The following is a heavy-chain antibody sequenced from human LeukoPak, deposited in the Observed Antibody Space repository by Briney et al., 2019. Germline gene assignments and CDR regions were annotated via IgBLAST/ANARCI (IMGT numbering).Heavy chain of an antibody. Sequence: PGGTLRLSCAASGFTFGNFPMSWVREAPGTGLEWFSAIGGSGVATYCADSVKVRFAISKNNSKNTLNPEMNALRAEDTAVYYCAKDRGYWGQGTLVTVSS. V-gene: IGHV3-23*01. CDR3: AKDRGY. J-gene: IGHJ4*02. CDR2: IGGSGVAT. CDR1: GFTFGNFP.